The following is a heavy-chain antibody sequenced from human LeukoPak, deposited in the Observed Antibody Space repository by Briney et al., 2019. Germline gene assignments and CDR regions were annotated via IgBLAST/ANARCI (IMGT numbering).Heavy chain of an antibody. Sequence: GGSLRLPCAASGFTFSSYEMNWVRQAPGKGLEWVSYISSSGSTIYYADSVKGRFTISRDNAKNSLYLQMNSLRAEDTAVYYCARDVAGYYYDSSGSNWGQGTLVTVSS. D-gene: IGHD3-22*01. J-gene: IGHJ4*02. V-gene: IGHV3-48*03. CDR2: ISSSGSTI. CDR3: ARDVAGYYYDSSGSN. CDR1: GFTFSSYE.